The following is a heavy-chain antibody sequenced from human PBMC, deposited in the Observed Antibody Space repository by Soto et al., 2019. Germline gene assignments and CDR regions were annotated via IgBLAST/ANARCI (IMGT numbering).Heavy chain of an antibody. CDR2: ISGSGGST. CDR3: AKDLRQLVPGFPGAFDI. CDR1: GFTFSSYA. V-gene: IGHV3-23*01. Sequence: PGGSLRLSCAASGFTFSSYAMSWVRQAPGKGLEWVSAISGSGGSTYYADSVKGRFTISRDNSKNTLYLQMNSLRAEDTAVYYCAKDLRQLVPGFPGAFDIWGQGTMVTVSS. D-gene: IGHD6-6*01. J-gene: IGHJ3*02.